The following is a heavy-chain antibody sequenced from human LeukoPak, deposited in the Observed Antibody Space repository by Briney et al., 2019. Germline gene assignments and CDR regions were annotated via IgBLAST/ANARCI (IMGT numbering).Heavy chain of an antibody. J-gene: IGHJ4*02. D-gene: IGHD3-10*01. V-gene: IGHV3-48*04. Sequence: GGSLRLSCVASGFTFSSYSMNWVRQAPGKGLEWVSYINSSSTSIYYADSVKGRFTISRDNAKNSLYLQMNSLRAEDTAVYYCARESSGAVGYFDYWGQGTLVTVSS. CDR1: GFTFSSYS. CDR3: ARESSGAVGYFDY. CDR2: INSSSTSI.